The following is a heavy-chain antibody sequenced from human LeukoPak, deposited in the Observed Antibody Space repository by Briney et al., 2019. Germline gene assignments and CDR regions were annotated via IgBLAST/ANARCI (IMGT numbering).Heavy chain of an antibody. CDR1: GGSVSSGSYY. CDR2: MHSSGRS. CDR3: ARGGVGATYAGFDY. J-gene: IGHJ4*02. D-gene: IGHD1-26*01. V-gene: IGHV4-61*01. Sequence: SETLSLTCTGSGGSVSSGSYYWSWLRQPPGKGLEWLGYMHSSGRSNYNPSLKSRVTISVDTSKNQFSLRLSSVAAADTAVYYCARGGVGATYAGFDYWGQGTLVTVSS.